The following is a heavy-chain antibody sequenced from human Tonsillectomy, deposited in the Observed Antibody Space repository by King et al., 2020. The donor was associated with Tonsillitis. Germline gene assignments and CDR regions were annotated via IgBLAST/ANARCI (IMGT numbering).Heavy chain of an antibody. V-gene: IGHV3-30*18. Sequence: VQLVESGGGVVQPGRSLRLSCAASGFIFSSYGMHWVRQAPGKGLEWVAKISYDGSNKYHADSVKGRFTISRDNSKNTMFLQMNSLRAEDTAVYYCAKEGEVGVSSYFYMDDWGKGTTVTVSS. D-gene: IGHD2-15*01. CDR1: GFIFSSYG. CDR2: ISYDGSNK. CDR3: AKEGEVGVSSYFYMDD. J-gene: IGHJ6*03.